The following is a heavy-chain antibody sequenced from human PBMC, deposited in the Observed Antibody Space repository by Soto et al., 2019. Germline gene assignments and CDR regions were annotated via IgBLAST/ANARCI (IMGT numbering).Heavy chain of an antibody. J-gene: IGHJ4*02. CDR3: AKPTGTTPYYFDY. Sequence: LSLSCAASGFTFSSYVMHWVRQAPGKGLEWVAVISYDGSNKYYADSVKGRFTISRDNSKNTLYLQMNSLRAEDTAVYYCAKPTGTTPYYFDYWGQGTLVTVSS. D-gene: IGHD1-7*01. CDR2: ISYDGSNK. CDR1: GFTFSSYV. V-gene: IGHV3-30*18.